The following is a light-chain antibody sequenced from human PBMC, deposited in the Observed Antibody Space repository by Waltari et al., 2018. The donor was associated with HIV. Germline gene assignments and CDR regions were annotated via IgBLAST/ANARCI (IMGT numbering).Light chain of an antibody. CDR2: EVS. CDR3: SSYTTRSTPDPNWV. V-gene: IGLV2-14*01. CDR1: SSDVGGFNY. Sequence: QSALTQPASVSGSPGQSITISCTGTSSDVGGFNYVSCYQQHPGKAPKLMFFEVSNRPSGVCNRFSGSKSLNTASLTISRLQAEDEADYYCSSYTTRSTPDPNWVFGGGTKLTVL. J-gene: IGLJ3*02.